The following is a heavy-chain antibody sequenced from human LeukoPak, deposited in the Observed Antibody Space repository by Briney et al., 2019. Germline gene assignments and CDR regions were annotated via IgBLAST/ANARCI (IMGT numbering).Heavy chain of an antibody. J-gene: IGHJ4*02. CDR2: ISSSSSYI. CDR1: GFTFSTYS. V-gene: IGHV3-21*01. CDR3: ARGPGYGFAFFDY. D-gene: IGHD5-12*01. Sequence: GGSLRLSCAASGFTFSTYSMNWVRQAPGKGLEWVSSISSSSSYIYYADSVEGRFTISRDNAKNSLYLQMNSLRAEDTAVYYCARGPGYGFAFFDYWGQGTLVTVSS.